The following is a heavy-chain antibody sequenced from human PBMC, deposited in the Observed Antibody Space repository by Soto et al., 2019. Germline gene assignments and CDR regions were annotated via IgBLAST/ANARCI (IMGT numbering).Heavy chain of an antibody. CDR2: IDPSDSQT. CDR3: PRQIYASDTRPHFQYYFVS. V-gene: IGHV5-10-1*01. D-gene: IGHD2-2*01. CDR1: GYSFAGYW. J-gene: IGHJ4*02. Sequence: GESLKISCKGSGYSFAGYWITWVRQKPGKGLEWMGRIDPSDSQTYYSPSFRGHVTISATKSITTVFLQWSSLRASDTAMYYCPRQIYASDTRPHFQYYFVSWYQGTSLTVST.